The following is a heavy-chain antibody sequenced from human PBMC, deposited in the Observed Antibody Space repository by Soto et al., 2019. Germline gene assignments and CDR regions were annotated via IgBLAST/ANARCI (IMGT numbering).Heavy chain of an antibody. V-gene: IGHV3-30-3*01. J-gene: IGHJ4*02. CDR3: ARAFYGVGDYYGDSSLGY. D-gene: IGHD4-17*01. CDR2: ISYDGSNK. Sequence: QVRLVESGGGVVQPGRSLRLSCAGSGFTFSGYPMHWVRQAPGKGLEWVAVISYDGSNKYYADSVKGRFTISRDNSKNTLYLQMNSLRGEDTAVYYCARAFYGVGDYYGDSSLGYWGQGTLVTVSS. CDR1: GFTFSGYP.